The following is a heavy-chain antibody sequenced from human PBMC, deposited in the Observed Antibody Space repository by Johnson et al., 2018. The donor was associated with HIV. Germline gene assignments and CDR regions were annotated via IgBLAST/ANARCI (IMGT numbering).Heavy chain of an antibody. V-gene: IGHV3-11*04. CDR2: ISSSGSTI. Sequence: QVQLVESGGGLVKPGGSLRLSCAAFGFTFFDYYMSWIRQAPGKGLEWVSYISSSGSTIYYADSVKGRFTISRANAKNSLYLQMNSLRAEDTAVYYCARRFFPGITVALDAFDIWGQGTMVTVSS. J-gene: IGHJ3*02. CDR1: GFTFFDYY. D-gene: IGHD6-19*01. CDR3: ARRFFPGITVALDAFDI.